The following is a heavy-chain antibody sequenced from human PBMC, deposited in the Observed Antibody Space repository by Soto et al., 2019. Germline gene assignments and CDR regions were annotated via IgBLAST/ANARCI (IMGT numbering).Heavy chain of an antibody. V-gene: IGHV4-39*01. J-gene: IGHJ5*02. CDR3: ARHGITFGGVIVGVPGWFDP. CDR2: IYYSGST. Sequence: SETLSLTCTVSGGSISSSSYYWGWIRQPPGKGLEWIGSIYYSGSTYYNPSLKSRVTISVDTSKNQFSLKLSSVTAADTAVYYCARHGITFGGVIVGVPGWFDPWGQGTLVTVSS. D-gene: IGHD3-16*02. CDR1: GGSISSSSYY.